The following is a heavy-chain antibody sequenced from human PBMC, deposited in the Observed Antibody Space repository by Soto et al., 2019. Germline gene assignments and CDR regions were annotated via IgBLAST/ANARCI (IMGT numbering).Heavy chain of an antibody. CDR2: IDTDGNSR. D-gene: IGHD2-2*01. V-gene: IGHV3-74*01. CDR1: GFTFYNYA. Sequence: GGSLRLSCAASGFTFYNYAMNWVRQAPGRELVWVSEIDTDGNSRNYADSVKGRFTISRDNAKNTLYLQMNSLTAEDTAVYFCASLSAPVDFWGRGTLVTVSS. CDR3: ASLSAPVDF. J-gene: IGHJ4*02.